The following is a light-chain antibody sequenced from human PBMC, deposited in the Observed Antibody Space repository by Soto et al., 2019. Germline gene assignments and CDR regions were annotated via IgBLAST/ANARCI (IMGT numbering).Light chain of an antibody. CDR1: QHIRHF. J-gene: IGKJ2*01. Sequence: DIQMTQSPSSLSASVGDRVTITCQASQHIRHFLNWYQQKPGKAPKLLIYDVSNLETGVPSRFSGGGSGTDFTLSITSLQPEDFATYYCQQFDNLPYTFGLGTKLDI. CDR3: QQFDNLPYT. CDR2: DVS. V-gene: IGKV1-33*01.